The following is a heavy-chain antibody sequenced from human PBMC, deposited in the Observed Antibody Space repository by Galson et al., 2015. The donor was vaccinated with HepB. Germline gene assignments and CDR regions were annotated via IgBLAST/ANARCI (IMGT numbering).Heavy chain of an antibody. Sequence: SETLSLTCAVYGGSFSDYHWNWIRQPPGKGLEWIGEINHTESTYYNPSFRPRLTISVDTSRNQFSLKLSSVTAADTAMYFCAVTGDAYYNYMDVWGKGTTVTVSS. V-gene: IGHV4-34*01. D-gene: IGHD7-27*01. CDR2: INHTEST. CDR3: AVTGDAYYNYMDV. J-gene: IGHJ6*03. CDR1: GGSFSDYH.